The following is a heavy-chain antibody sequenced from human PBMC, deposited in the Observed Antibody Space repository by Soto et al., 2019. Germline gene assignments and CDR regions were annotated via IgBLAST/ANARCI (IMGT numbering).Heavy chain of an antibody. J-gene: IGHJ6*02. Sequence: QVQLVESGGGVVQPGRSLRLSCAASGFTFSSYAMHWVRQAPGKGLDWVAVISYVGSNKYYADSVKGRFTISRDNSKNTLYLQMNSLRAEDTDVYYCARTRLPNSYGPIAYGMDVWGQGTTVTVSS. D-gene: IGHD5-18*01. CDR3: ARTRLPNSYGPIAYGMDV. V-gene: IGHV3-30-3*01. CDR1: GFTFSSYA. CDR2: ISYVGSNK.